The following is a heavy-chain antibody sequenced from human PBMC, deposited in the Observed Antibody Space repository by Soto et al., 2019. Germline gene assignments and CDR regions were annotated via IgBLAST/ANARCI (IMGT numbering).Heavy chain of an antibody. D-gene: IGHD3-16*01. CDR3: ATVNESSYSLDV. Sequence: GAAVKVSCKASGYTFTSYAMHWVRQAPGQRLEWMGWINAGNGNTKYSQKLQGRVTITRDTSASTAYMELSSLSSEDTAVYYCATVNESSYSLDVWGQGTTVTVSS. CDR1: GYTFTSYA. V-gene: IGHV1-3*01. J-gene: IGHJ6*02. CDR2: INAGNGNT.